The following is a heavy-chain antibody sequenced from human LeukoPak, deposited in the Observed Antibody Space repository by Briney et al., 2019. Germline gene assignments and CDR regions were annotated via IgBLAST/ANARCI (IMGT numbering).Heavy chain of an antibody. D-gene: IGHD6-19*01. J-gene: IGHJ6*02. Sequence: GGSLRLSCAASGFTVSSNYMSWVRQAPGKGLEWVSVIYSGGSTYYADSVKGRFTISRDNSKNTLYLQMNSLRAEDTAVYYCARDVQSPYYYYGMDVWGQGTTVTVSS. CDR1: GFTVSSNY. CDR2: IYSGGST. CDR3: ARDVQSPYYYYGMDV. V-gene: IGHV3-66*01.